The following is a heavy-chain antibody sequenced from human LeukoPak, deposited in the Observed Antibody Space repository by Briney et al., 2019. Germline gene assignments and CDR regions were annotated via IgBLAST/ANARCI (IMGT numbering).Heavy chain of an antibody. CDR2: ISYDGSNK. D-gene: IGHD3-16*01. V-gene: IGHV3-30-3*01. J-gene: IGHJ4*02. CDR1: GFTFNNYP. Sequence: GGSLRLSCAASGFTFNNYPMHWVRQAPGKGLEWVAVISYDGSNKYYADSVKGRFTISRNNSKNTLYLQMNSLRAEDTAVYYCARGGGNCLDYWGQGTLVAVSS. CDR3: ARGGGNCLDY.